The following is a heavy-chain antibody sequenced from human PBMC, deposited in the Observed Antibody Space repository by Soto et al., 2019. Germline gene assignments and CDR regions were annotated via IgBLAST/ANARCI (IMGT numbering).Heavy chain of an antibody. CDR2: IDPNSGGT. V-gene: IGHV1-2*04. J-gene: IGHJ4*02. CDR1: GYTFTGYY. CDR3: ARTQCSSTRCYVGSWDY. D-gene: IGHD2-2*01. Sequence: QVQLVQSGAEVKKPEASVKVSCKASGYTFTGYYMHWVRQAPGQGLEWMGWIDPNSGGTNYAQKFQGWVTMTRDTSISTGYMELSRLRSDDTAVYYCARTQCSSTRCYVGSWDYWGQGTLVTVSS.